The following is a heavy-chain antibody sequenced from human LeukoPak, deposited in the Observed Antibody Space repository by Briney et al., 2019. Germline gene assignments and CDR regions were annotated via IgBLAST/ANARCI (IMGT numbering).Heavy chain of an antibody. CDR3: AKGNNYGQSNPHGY. V-gene: IGHV3-9*01. J-gene: IGHJ4*02. Sequence: PGGSLRLSCAASGFTFDDYAMHWVRQAPGKGLEWVSGISWNSGTIGYADSVKGRFTISRDNAKNSLYLQMNSLRAEDTALYYCAKGNNYGQSNPHGYWGQGTLVTVSS. D-gene: IGHD4-17*01. CDR1: GFTFDDYA. CDR2: ISWNSGTI.